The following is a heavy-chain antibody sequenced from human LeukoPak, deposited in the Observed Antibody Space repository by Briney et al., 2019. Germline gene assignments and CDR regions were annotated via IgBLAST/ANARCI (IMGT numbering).Heavy chain of an antibody. CDR3: VRGRTDYYYYMDV. Sequence: PSETLSLSCGVSGEPFSGYYWTWIRQPPGEGFEWVGDTNESGKTNYNPSLKSRLTISVDPSKNQFSLKLTSMTAADTAVYFCVRGRTDYYYYMDVWGKGTTVTVSS. CDR1: GEPFSGYY. V-gene: IGHV4-34*01. J-gene: IGHJ6*03. CDR2: TNESGKT.